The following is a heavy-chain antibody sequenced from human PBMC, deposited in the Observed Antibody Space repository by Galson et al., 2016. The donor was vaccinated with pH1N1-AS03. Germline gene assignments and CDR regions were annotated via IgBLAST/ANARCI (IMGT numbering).Heavy chain of an antibody. Sequence: SVKVSCKASGYTFTSYYLHWVRQAPGQGLEWMGLINPDTGSTNYAQKFQGRVTVTRDTSTSTVYMDLSSLRSEDTAVYYCARVLRRDGYNYQGGFDFWRQGTLITVSS. CDR1: GYTFTSYY. V-gene: IGHV1-46*03. J-gene: IGHJ4*02. CDR2: INPDTGST. CDR3: ARVLRRDGYNYQGGFDF. D-gene: IGHD5-24*01.